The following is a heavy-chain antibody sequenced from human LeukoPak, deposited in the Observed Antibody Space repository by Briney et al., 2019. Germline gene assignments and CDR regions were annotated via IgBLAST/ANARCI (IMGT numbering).Heavy chain of an antibody. CDR3: AITFADSSGPDY. CDR2: ISGSGGST. CDR1: GFTFSSYA. J-gene: IGHJ4*02. Sequence: GGSLRLSCAASGFTFSSYAMSWVRQAPGKGLEWVSAISGSGGSTYYADSVKGRFTISRDNSKNTLYLHMNSLRAEDTAIYYCAITFADSSGPDYWGQGTLVTVSS. D-gene: IGHD3-22*01. V-gene: IGHV3-23*01.